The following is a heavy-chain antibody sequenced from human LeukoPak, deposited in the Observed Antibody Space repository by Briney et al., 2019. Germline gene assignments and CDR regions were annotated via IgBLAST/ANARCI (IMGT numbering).Heavy chain of an antibody. D-gene: IGHD6-19*01. J-gene: IGHJ6*02. V-gene: IGHV1-18*01. Sequence: ASVKVSCKASGYTFTSYAISWVRQAPGQGLEWMGWISAYNGNTNYAQNLQGRITMAADTSTTTAYMELRSLRSDDTAVYYCARDYLPYSSAIYNYYYGLDVWGQGTTVTVSS. CDR3: ARDYLPYSSAIYNYYYGLDV. CDR1: GYTFTSYA. CDR2: ISAYNGNT.